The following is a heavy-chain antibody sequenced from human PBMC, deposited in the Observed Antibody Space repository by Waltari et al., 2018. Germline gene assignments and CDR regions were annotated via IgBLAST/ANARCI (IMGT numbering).Heavy chain of an antibody. D-gene: IGHD3-16*01. V-gene: IGHV3-48*03. Sequence: EGQLVDSGGGLVQPGGSLGLSCGVSGFTFSSYTLNWVRQAPGKGLEWVSYISSSGSPTYYADSVQGRFTIYRDNAKNSLYLQMNSLRAEDTAVYYCARGDDNMISDGFDIWGQGTMVTVSS. CDR2: ISSSGSPT. CDR1: GFTFSSYT. CDR3: ARGDDNMISDGFDI. J-gene: IGHJ3*02.